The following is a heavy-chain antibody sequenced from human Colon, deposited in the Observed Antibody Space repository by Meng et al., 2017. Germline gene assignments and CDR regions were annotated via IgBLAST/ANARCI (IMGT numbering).Heavy chain of an antibody. J-gene: IGHJ4*02. V-gene: IGHV3-72*01. CDR3: ATGSTFY. CDR1: GFTFSDSY. D-gene: IGHD1-26*01. Sequence: EVLLVESGGGLVQPGGSRRLSCAASGFTFSDSYMDWFRQAPGKGLEWVGRIRNKAYSYTTEYAASVKGRFTVPRDDLKNSVYLQMNNLKTEDTAVYYCATGSTFYWGRGTLVTVSS. CDR2: IRNKAYSYTT.